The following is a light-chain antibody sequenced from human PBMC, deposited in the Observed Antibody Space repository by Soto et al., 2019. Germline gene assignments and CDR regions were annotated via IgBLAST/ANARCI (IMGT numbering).Light chain of an antibody. J-gene: IGKJ2*01. CDR3: QQYNNWPPYT. V-gene: IGKV3-15*01. CDR2: GTS. Sequence: EIVMTQSPATLSVSPGERATLSCRASQSVSRNLAWYQQKPGQAPRLLIYGTSTRATGIPARFSGSGSGSEFTLTISSLQSEDFAVYYCQQYNNWPPYTFGQGTKLEL. CDR1: QSVSRN.